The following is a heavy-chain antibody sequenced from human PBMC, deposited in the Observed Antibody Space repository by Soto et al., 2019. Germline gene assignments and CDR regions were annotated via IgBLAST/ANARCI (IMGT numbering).Heavy chain of an antibody. V-gene: IGHV3-30-3*01. CDR1: GFTFSSYD. CDR3: ARDRQYSSSWLDY. J-gene: IGHJ4*02. Sequence: QVQLVESGGGVVQPGRSLRLSCAASGFTFSSYDMHWVRQAPGKGLEWVAVISYDGSNKFYADSVKGRFTISRDSSKNTLYLQMNSLRTEDTAVYYCARDRQYSSSWLDYWGQGTLVTVSS. CDR2: ISYDGSNK. D-gene: IGHD6-13*01.